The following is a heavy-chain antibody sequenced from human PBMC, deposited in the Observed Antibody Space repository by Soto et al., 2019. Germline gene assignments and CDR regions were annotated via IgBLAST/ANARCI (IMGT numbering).Heavy chain of an antibody. Sequence: GESLKISCAASGFTFSSYAMSWVRQAPGKGLEWVSAISGSGGSTYYADSVKGRFTISRDNSKNTLYLQMNSLRAEDTAVYYCAKDLVDTAMVDAFDIWGQGTMVTVSS. CDR3: AKDLVDTAMVDAFDI. V-gene: IGHV3-23*01. CDR1: GFTFSSYA. D-gene: IGHD5-18*01. CDR2: ISGSGGST. J-gene: IGHJ3*02.